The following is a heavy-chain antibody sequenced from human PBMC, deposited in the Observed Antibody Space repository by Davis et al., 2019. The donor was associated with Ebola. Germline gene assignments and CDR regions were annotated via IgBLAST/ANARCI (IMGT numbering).Heavy chain of an antibody. CDR1: GFTFSSYS. D-gene: IGHD3-3*01. V-gene: IGHV3-21*01. Sequence: GESLKISCAASGFTFSSYSMNWVRQAPGKGLEWVSSISSSSSYIYYADSVKGRFTISRDNAKNSLYLQMNSLRAEDTAVYYCARAGFWSGYSNYYYGMDVWGQGTTVTVSS. CDR3: ARAGFWSGYSNYYYGMDV. CDR2: ISSSSSYI. J-gene: IGHJ6*02.